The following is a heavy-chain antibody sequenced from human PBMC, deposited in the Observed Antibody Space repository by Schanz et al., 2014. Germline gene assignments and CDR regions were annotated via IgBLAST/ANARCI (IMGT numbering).Heavy chain of an antibody. D-gene: IGHD3-9*01. CDR1: GGTFSSST. J-gene: IGHJ6*02. CDR3: AKVDRTRYYAMDV. CDR2: IIPILDKT. V-gene: IGHV1-69*08. Sequence: QVQLVQSGAEVKKPGSSVKVSCKASGGTFSSSTLTWVRQAPGQGLEWMGRIIPILDKTNYAQKFQGRVKMTADKSTRTVNMEVSGLTAEDTAVYYCAKVDRTRYYAMDVWGQGTTVTVSS.